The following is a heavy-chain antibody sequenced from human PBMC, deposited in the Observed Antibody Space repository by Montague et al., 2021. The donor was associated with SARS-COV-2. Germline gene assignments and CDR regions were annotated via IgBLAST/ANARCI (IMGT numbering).Heavy chain of an antibody. CDR1: GFSLSTSGMC. CDR2: IDWDDDK. V-gene: IGHV2-70*11. CDR3: ARILVAAAGSPFDP. Sequence: PALVKPTQTLTLTCTFSGFSLSTSGMCVSWIRQPPGKALEWLARIDWDDDKYYSTSLKTRLTIPKDTSKNQVVLTMTNMDPVDIATYYCARILVAAAGSPFDPWGQGTLVTVSS. D-gene: IGHD6-13*01. J-gene: IGHJ5*02.